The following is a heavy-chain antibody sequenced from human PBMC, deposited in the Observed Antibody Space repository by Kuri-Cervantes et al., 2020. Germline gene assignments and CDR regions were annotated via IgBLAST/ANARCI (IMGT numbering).Heavy chain of an antibody. CDR3: ARGQDY. Sequence: LRLSCAVSGGSISSGGYSWSWIRQPPGKGLEWIGYIYHSGSTYYNPSLKSRVTISVDTSKNQFSLKLSSVTAADTAVYYCARGQDYWGQGTLVTVSS. CDR2: IYHSGST. CDR1: GGSISSGGYS. V-gene: IGHV4-30-2*05. J-gene: IGHJ4*02.